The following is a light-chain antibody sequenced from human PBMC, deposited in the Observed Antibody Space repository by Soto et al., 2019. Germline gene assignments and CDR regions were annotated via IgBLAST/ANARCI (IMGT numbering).Light chain of an antibody. V-gene: IGKV1-6*01. CDR1: QSISSY. CDR2: AAS. Sequence: IQMTQSPSSLSASVGDRVTITCRASQSISSYLNWYQQKPGEAPKLLIYAASSLQSGVPSRFSGSGSGTDFTLTISSLQPEDFATYYCLQDYNYPLTFGGGTKVDIK. J-gene: IGKJ4*01. CDR3: LQDYNYPLT.